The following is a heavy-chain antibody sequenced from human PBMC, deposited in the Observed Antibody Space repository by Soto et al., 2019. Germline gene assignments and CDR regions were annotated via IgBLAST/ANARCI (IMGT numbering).Heavy chain of an antibody. V-gene: IGHV1-69*01. J-gene: IGHJ4*02. CDR1: GGTFSSYA. Sequence: QVQLVQSGAEVKKPGSSVKVSCKASGGTFSSYAISWVRQAPGQGLEWMGGIIPIFGTANYAQKLQGRVTFNADESTNTAYTELRSLRSEDTAVYYCAAPSTVTFIFDYWGQGTLVTVSS. CDR2: IIPIFGTA. D-gene: IGHD4-17*01. CDR3: AAPSTVTFIFDY.